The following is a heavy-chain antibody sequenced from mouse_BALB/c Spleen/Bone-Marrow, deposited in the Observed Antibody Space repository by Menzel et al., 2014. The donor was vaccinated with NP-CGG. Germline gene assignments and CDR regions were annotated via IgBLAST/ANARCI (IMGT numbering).Heavy chain of an antibody. V-gene: IGHV1-80*01. CDR2: IYPGDGDT. Sequence: QVHLQQPGAELVRPGSSVKISCKASGYAFSSYWMNWVKQRPGQGLEWIGQIYPGDGDTNYSGKFKGKATLTADESSSTAYMQLSSLTSEDSAVYFCAFGNYDSDYWGQGTTLTVSS. J-gene: IGHJ2*01. D-gene: IGHD2-1*01. CDR1: GYAFSSYW. CDR3: AFGNYDSDY.